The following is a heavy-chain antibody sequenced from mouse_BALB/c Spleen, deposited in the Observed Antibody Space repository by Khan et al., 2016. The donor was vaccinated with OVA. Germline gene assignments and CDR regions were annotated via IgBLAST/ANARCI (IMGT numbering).Heavy chain of an antibody. CDR1: GYSITSGYS. Sequence: EVQLQESGPDLVKPSQSLSLTCTVTGYSITSGYSWHWIRQFPGNKLEWMAYIYFSGSINYNPSLKSRISVTRDTSKNQFFLQLNSVTTEDTATYYWARDGNYMDYWGQGTSVTVSS. D-gene: IGHD2-1*01. CDR3: ARDGNYMDY. J-gene: IGHJ4*01. V-gene: IGHV3-1*02. CDR2: IYFSGSI.